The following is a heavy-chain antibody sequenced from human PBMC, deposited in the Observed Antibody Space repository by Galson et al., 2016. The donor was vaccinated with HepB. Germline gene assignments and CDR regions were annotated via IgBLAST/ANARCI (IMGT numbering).Heavy chain of an antibody. CDR3: AKRHEYCPPVGCSVDY. Sequence: SLRLSCAASGFTFSGYGMHWVRQAPGKGLEWVAADSMYGRRKWYAESVEGRFTISRDNFNNMLYLQMSSLIPDDTAVYFCAKRHEYCPPVGCSVDYWGQGTLVSVSS. CDR1: GFTFSGYG. V-gene: IGHV3-30*18. J-gene: IGHJ4*02. D-gene: IGHD2/OR15-2a*01. CDR2: DSMYGRRK.